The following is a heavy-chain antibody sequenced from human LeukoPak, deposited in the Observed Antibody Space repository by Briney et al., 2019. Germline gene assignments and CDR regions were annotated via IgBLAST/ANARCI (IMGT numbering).Heavy chain of an antibody. D-gene: IGHD3-22*01. J-gene: IGHJ4*02. CDR3: AKDPTDFDSSGQTYFDY. CDR1: GFTFSTYA. CDR2: VSGGSAGST. Sequence: GGSLRLSCAASGFTFSTYAMSWVRQAPGKGLEWVSSVSGGSAGSTYYADSVKGRFTISRDNSKNTLYLQMNSLKAEDTAIYYCAKDPTDFDSSGQTYFDYWGQGTLVTVSS. V-gene: IGHV3-23*01.